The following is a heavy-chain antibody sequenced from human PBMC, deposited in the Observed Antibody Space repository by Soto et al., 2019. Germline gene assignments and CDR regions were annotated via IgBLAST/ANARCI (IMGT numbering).Heavy chain of an antibody. CDR2: ISYDGSNK. CDR3: AKQVVPNTNAFDI. V-gene: IGHV3-30*18. D-gene: IGHD2-2*01. J-gene: IGHJ3*02. Sequence: QVQLVESGGGVVQPGRSLRLSCAASGFTFSNYGIHWVRQAPGKGLEWVTVISYDGSNKYYADSVRGRFTISRDNSKNTLYLQMDSLRAEDTAVYYCAKQVVPNTNAFDIWGQGTMVTVSS. CDR1: GFTFSNYG.